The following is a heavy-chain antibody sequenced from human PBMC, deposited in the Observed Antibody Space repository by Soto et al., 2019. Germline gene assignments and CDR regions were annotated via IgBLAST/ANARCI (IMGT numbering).Heavy chain of an antibody. D-gene: IGHD2-8*01. CDR1: GFTFSSYA. Sequence: PGGSLRLSCAASGFTFSSYAMSWVRQAPGKGLEWVSAISGSGGSTYYADSVKGRFTISRDNSKNTLYLQMNSLRAEDTAVYYCAKGRYCTNGVCYRILDYWGQGTLVTVS. V-gene: IGHV3-23*01. CDR3: AKGRYCTNGVCYRILDY. J-gene: IGHJ4*02. CDR2: ISGSGGST.